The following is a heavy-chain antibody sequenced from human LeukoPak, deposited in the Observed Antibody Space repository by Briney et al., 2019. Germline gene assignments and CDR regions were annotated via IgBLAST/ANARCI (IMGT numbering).Heavy chain of an antibody. CDR1: GFTFSTYS. D-gene: IGHD6-19*01. V-gene: IGHV3-21*01. J-gene: IGHJ4*02. CDR3: AGGRAVAGSYYFDY. CDR2: ISASSTYI. Sequence: PGGSLRLSCAASGFTFSTYSMNWVRQAPGKGLEWVSSISASSTYIYYADSVKGRFTISRDNAQNSLYLQMDSLRAEDTTVYYCAGGRAVAGSYYFDYWGQGTLITVSS.